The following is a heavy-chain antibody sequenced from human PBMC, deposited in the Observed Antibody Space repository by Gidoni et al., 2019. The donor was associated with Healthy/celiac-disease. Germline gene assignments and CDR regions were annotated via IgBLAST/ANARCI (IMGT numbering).Heavy chain of an antibody. J-gene: IGHJ4*02. CDR3: ARRAGARYCSGGSCYPFDY. CDR2: INHSGST. CDR1: GGSFSGYY. V-gene: IGHV4-34*01. Sequence: QVQLQQWGAGLLKPSETLSLTCAVYGGSFSGYYWRWIRQPPGKGLEWIGEINHSGSTNYNPSLKSRVTISVDTSKNQFSLKLSSVTAADTAVYYCARRAGARYCSGGSCYPFDYWGQGTLVTVSS. D-gene: IGHD2-15*01.